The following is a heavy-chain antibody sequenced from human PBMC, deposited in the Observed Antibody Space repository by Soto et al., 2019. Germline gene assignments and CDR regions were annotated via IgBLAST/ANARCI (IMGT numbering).Heavy chain of an antibody. D-gene: IGHD3-22*01. J-gene: IGHJ5*02. Sequence: QVQLVESGGGVVQPGRSLRLSCAASGLPFTSYAIHWVRQAPGKGLEGVAIISHDGNKKDYPDSVKGRFPISRENAKKTVYLQSTRLRAGDTAVYYCATYGASYLYDTNGRDNWFDPWGQGTLVTVSS. V-gene: IGHV3-30-3*01. CDR3: ATYGASYLYDTNGRDNWFDP. CDR1: GLPFTSYA. CDR2: ISHDGNKK.